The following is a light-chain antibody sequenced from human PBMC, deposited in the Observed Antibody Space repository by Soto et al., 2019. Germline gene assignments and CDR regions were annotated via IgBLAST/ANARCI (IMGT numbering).Light chain of an antibody. CDR2: DVN. CDR1: SSDAGAYNL. J-gene: IGLJ1*01. Sequence: QSALTQPASVSGSPGQSITITCTGTSSDAGAYNLVSWYQQHPGKAPKAKIYDVNKRPSGVSNRFSGSKSGNTASLTISGLQSEDESDYYCSSYAGDTPVAFGTGTKLTVL. V-gene: IGLV2-23*02. CDR3: SSYAGDTPVA.